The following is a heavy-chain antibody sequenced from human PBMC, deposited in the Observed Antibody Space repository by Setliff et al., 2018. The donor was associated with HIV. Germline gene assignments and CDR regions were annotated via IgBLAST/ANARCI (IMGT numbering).Heavy chain of an antibody. CDR3: ARYKCINFACVGFDI. V-gene: IGHV4-59*11. CDR1: GDSITGRW. D-gene: IGHD3-9*01. J-gene: IGHJ3*02. CDR2: IYHNGFA. Sequence: TSETLSLTCTVSGDSITGRWLSWIRQPPGKGLEWTGNIYHNGFANYNPSLKSRLTMSVDTSKNQVSLKLTSVTAADTAVYYCARYKCINFACVGFDIWGQGTVVTVSS.